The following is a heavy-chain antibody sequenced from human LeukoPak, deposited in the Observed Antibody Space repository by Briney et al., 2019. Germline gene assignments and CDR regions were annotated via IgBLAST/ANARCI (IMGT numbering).Heavy chain of an antibody. CDR3: VTDERGAAFDY. V-gene: IGHV3-15*01. J-gene: IGHJ4*02. D-gene: IGHD1-26*01. CDR2: VKSKADGGTM. Sequence: GGSLRLSCAASGFSFSYAWMSWVRQAPGRGLEWVGCVKSKADGGTMDYAASVKGRFTISRDDSKNTLYLQMNSLKTEDTAVYYCVTDERGAAFDYWGQGTLVTVSS. CDR1: GFSFSYAW.